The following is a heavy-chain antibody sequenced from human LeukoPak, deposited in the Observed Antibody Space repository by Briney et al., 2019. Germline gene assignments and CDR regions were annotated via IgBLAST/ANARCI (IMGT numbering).Heavy chain of an antibody. CDR3: ARVVGRYCSSTSCYVHY. CDR2: ISYDGSNN. Sequence: GGSLRLSCAASGITFSSYAMHWVRQAPGKRLEWVAVISYDGSNNYYADSVKGRFTISRDTSKNALNLEMNSLRAEATAVYYCARVVGRYCSSTSCYVHYWGQGTLVTVSS. D-gene: IGHD2-2*01. CDR1: GITFSSYA. J-gene: IGHJ4*02. V-gene: IGHV3-30*04.